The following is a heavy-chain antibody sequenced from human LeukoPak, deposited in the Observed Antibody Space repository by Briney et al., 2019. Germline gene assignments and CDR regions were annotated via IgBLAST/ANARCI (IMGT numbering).Heavy chain of an antibody. D-gene: IGHD6-25*01. V-gene: IGHV1-18*01. Sequence: ASVKVSCKASGYTFTSYGISWVRQAPGQGLEWMGWISAYNGATNYAQKFQGRVTMTTDISTSTAYMELRSLRSDDTAVYYCARDRRSGPSYFDHWGQGTLVTVSS. CDR1: GYTFTSYG. CDR2: ISAYNGAT. J-gene: IGHJ4*02. CDR3: ARDRRSGPSYFDH.